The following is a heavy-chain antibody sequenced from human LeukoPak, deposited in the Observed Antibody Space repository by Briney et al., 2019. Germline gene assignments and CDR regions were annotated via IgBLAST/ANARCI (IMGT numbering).Heavy chain of an antibody. J-gene: IGHJ5*02. CDR1: GFTFSDYY. Sequence: GGSLRLSCAASGFTFSDYYMSWIGQAAGKGVEWVAYISSSGSTIYYADSVKGRFTISRDNAKTSLYLQMNSLRPDDTAVYYCSKKGQSEAYGKPAWGQGTLVTVSS. CDR2: ISSSGSTI. D-gene: IGHD4-17*01. CDR3: SKKGQSEAYGKPA. V-gene: IGHV3-11*01.